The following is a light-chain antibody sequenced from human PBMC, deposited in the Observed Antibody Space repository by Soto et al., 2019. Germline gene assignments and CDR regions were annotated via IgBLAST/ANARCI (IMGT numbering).Light chain of an antibody. CDR1: QTVNTY. J-gene: IGKJ4*01. CDR3: QQRYNWLT. Sequence: IVLTQSPATLSLSPGERATLSCRAKQTVNTYLSWYQHKPGQAPRLLIYGASNRATGIPARFGGSGSGTDFTLTISSLEPEDSAVYYCQQRYNWLTFGGGTKVEIK. CDR2: GAS. V-gene: IGKV3-11*01.